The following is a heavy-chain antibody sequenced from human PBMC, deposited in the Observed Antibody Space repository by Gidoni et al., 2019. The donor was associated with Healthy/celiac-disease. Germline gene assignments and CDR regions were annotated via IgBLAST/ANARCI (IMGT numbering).Heavy chain of an antibody. CDR2: IYHSGST. Sequence: QVQLQESGPGLVKPSWPLSLTCAVSGGSISSSKWWRWVRQPPGKGLEWIGDIYHSGSTNYNSSLKSRVTISVDKSKNQFSLKLSYVTAADTAVYYWARDHGTGIRHYYYMDVWGKGTTVTVSS. V-gene: IGHV4-4*02. CDR1: GGSISSSKW. CDR3: ARDHGTGIRHYYYMDV. D-gene: IGHD1-1*01. J-gene: IGHJ6*03.